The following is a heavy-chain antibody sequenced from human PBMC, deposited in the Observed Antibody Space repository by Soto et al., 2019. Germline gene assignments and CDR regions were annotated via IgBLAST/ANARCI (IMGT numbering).Heavy chain of an antibody. CDR1: GYTFTSFA. J-gene: IGHJ4*02. D-gene: IGHD2-2*01. CDR3: ARSVYCSSTSCYGYFDY. Sequence: ASVKVSCKASGYTFTSFAMHWVRQAPGQRLEWMGWINAGNGNTKYSQKFQGRVTITRDTSASTAYMELSSLRSEDTAVYYCARSVYCSSTSCYGYFDYWGQGTLVTVSS. CDR2: INAGNGNT. V-gene: IGHV1-3*01.